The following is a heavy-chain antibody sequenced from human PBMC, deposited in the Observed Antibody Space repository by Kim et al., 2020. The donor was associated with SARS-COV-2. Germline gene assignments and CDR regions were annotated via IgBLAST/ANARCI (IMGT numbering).Heavy chain of an antibody. CDR3: ARERLSSTLGGVMKY. V-gene: IGHV3-21*01. Sequence: GGSLRLSCAASGFTFSSYSMNWVRQAPGKGLEWVSSISSSSSYIYYADSVKGRFTISRDNAKNSLYLQMNSLRAEDTAVYYCARERLSSTLGGVMKYWGQGGMVTVSS. D-gene: IGHD3-16*01. CDR1: GFTFSSYS. CDR2: ISSSSSYI. J-gene: IGHJ4*02.